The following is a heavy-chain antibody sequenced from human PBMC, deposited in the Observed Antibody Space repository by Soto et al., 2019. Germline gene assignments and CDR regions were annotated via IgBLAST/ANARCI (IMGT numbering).Heavy chain of an antibody. CDR2: ISGSGGST. CDR3: AKKHYDILTGYYGAFDY. D-gene: IGHD3-9*01. Sequence: PGGSLRLSCAASGFTFSSYAMSWVRQAPGKGLEWVSAISGSGGSTYYAVSVKGRFTISRDNSKNTLYLQMNSLRAEDTAVYYCAKKHYDILTGYYGAFDYWGQGTLVTVSS. V-gene: IGHV3-23*01. J-gene: IGHJ4*02. CDR1: GFTFSSYA.